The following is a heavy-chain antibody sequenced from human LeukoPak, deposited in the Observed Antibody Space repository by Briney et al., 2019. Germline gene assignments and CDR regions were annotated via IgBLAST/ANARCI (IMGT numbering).Heavy chain of an antibody. CDR3: ASGYSSSLRSHYYYYMDV. J-gene: IGHJ6*03. D-gene: IGHD6-6*01. Sequence: GGSLRLSCAASGFTFSDYYMSWLRQAPGKGLEWVSYISSSGSTIYYADSVKGRFTISRDNAKNSLYLQMNSLRAEDTAVYYCASGYSSSLRSHYYYYMDVWGKGTTVTVSS. CDR2: ISSSGSTI. V-gene: IGHV3-11*04. CDR1: GFTFSDYY.